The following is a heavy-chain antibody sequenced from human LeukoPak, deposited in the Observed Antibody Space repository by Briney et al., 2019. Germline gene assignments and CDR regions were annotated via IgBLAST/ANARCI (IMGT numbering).Heavy chain of an antibody. V-gene: IGHV4-59*01. CDR2: IYWTGST. D-gene: IGHD5-12*01. CDR3: ARVGIVAIIDDAFDI. Sequence: SETLSLTCNVSGGSISSYYWSWIRQPPGKGLEWIGYIYWTGSTKYNPSLKSRVTISVDTSKTHFSLKLSSVTAADTAVYFCARVGIVAIIDDAFDIWGQGTMATVSS. CDR1: GGSISSYY. J-gene: IGHJ3*02.